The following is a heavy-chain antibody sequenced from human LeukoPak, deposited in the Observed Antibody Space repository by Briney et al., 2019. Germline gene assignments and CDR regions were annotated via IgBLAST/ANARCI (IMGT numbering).Heavy chain of an antibody. CDR1: GVSINNYY. CDR2: IYTRGKT. J-gene: IGHJ6*03. Sequence: SETLSLTCTVSGVSINNYYWTWIRQPDGKGLEWIAHIYTRGKTNYNPSLKSRVTISADKSKNQFSLRLSSVTAADTAMYYCARMTPGYYYYMDVWGKGTKVTVFS. CDR3: ARMTPGYYYYMDV. V-gene: IGHV4-4*07.